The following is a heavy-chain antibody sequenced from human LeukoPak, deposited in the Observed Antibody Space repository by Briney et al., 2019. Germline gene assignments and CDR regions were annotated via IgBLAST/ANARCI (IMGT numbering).Heavy chain of an antibody. V-gene: IGHV5-51*01. CDR1: GYSFTSYW. Sequence: NPGESLKISCKGSGYSFTSYWIGWVRQMPGKGLEWMGIIYPGDSDPKYSPSFQGQVTISADKSISTAYLQWSSLKASDSAIYYCARQYYFDYWGQGTLVTVSS. CDR3: ARQYYFDY. J-gene: IGHJ4*02. CDR2: IYPGDSDP.